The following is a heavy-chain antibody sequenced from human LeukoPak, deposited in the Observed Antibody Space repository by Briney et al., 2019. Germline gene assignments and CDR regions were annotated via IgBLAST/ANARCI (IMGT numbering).Heavy chain of an antibody. D-gene: IGHD6-19*01. J-gene: IGHJ4*02. V-gene: IGHV4-31*03. CDR1: GGSISSGGYY. CDR2: IYYSGST. Sequence: SQTLSLTCTVSGGSISSGGYYWSWIRQHPGKGLEWIGYIYYSGSTYYNPSLKSRVTISVDTSKNQFSLRLSSVTAADTAIYYCARAVSGRFDYWGQGTLVTVSS. CDR3: ARAVSGRFDY.